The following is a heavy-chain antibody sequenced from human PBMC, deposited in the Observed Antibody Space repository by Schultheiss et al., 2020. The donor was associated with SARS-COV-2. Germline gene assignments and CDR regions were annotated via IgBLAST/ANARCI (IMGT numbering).Heavy chain of an antibody. CDR2: IYYTAST. V-gene: IGHV4-31*03. D-gene: IGHD4-23*01. J-gene: IGHJ4*02. CDR1: GGSIRSGGYY. Sequence: SQTLSLTCTVSGGSIRSGGYYWSWIRQHPGKGLEWIGYIYYTASTSYNPSLKSRVTMSVDTSKNQFSLKLSSVTAADTAVYYCARYDYGGHFDYWGQGTLVTVSS. CDR3: ARYDYGGHFDY.